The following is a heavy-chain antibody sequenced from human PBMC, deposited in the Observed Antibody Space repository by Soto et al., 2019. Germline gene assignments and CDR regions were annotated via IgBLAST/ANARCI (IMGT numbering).Heavy chain of an antibody. J-gene: IGHJ4*02. D-gene: IGHD3-3*01. V-gene: IGHV3-30*03. Sequence: GGSLRLSSSASGFTFSSYCMHWVRHAPCKGLEWVAVISYDGSNKYYADSVKGRFTISRDNSKNTLYLQMNSLRAADTAVYYSPPLTKIGGIFDYRGKGTRVTVSS. CDR2: ISYDGSNK. CDR1: GFTFSSYC. CDR3: PPLTKIGGIFDY.